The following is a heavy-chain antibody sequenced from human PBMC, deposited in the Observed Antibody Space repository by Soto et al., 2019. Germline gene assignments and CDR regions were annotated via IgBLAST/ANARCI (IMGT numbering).Heavy chain of an antibody. J-gene: IGHJ6*02. V-gene: IGHV4-31*03. CDR3: ARASLGYCTNGVCQSYYGMDV. CDR1: GGSISIGGFY. Sequence: QDQLQESGPGLVKPSQTLSLTCTVSGGSISIGGFYWTWIRQQPGKGLEWISYIYYNGNNYYSPCRMGRVTISVGTSKNTCSLTLSSVTAADTAVYYCARASLGYCTNGVCQSYYGMDVWGQGTTVTVSS. D-gene: IGHD2-8*01. CDR2: IYYNGNN.